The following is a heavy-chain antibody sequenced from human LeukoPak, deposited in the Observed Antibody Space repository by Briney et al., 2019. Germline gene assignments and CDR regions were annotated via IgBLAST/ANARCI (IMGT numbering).Heavy chain of an antibody. CDR2: INPNSGGT. V-gene: IGHV1-2*02. D-gene: IGHD4-17*01. CDR1: GYTFTGYY. Sequence: RASVKVSCKASGYTFTGYYMHWVRQAPGQGLEWMGWINPNSGGTNYAQKFQGRVTMTRDTSISTAYMELRSLRSDDTAVYYCARSYGDYSDYFDYWGQGTLVTVSS. J-gene: IGHJ4*02. CDR3: ARSYGDYSDYFDY.